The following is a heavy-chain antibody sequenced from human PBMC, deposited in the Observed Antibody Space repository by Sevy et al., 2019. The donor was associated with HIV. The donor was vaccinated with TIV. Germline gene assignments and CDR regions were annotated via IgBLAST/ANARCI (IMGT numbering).Heavy chain of an antibody. V-gene: IGHV3-15*01. CDR3: ATAPGYYDSAPFDY. CDR1: GFTFNNAW. J-gene: IGHJ4*02. CDR2: IKSKIDGETT. Sequence: GGSLRLSCAVSGFTFNNAWMNWVRQAPGTGLQWVGLIKSKIDGETTDYAAPVKGRFTISRDDSKNTLYLQMNSLEIDVTAVYYCATAPGYYDSAPFDYWGPGTLVTVSS. D-gene: IGHD3-22*01.